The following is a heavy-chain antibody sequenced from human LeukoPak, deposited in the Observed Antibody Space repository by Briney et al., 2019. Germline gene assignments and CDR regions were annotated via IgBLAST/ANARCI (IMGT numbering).Heavy chain of an antibody. CDR3: ARVGTQTGSNFDY. Sequence: ASVKVSSKASGYTFTSYDINWVRQATGQGLEWMGWMNPNSGNTGYAQKFQGRVTVTRNTSISTAYMELSSLRSEDTAVYYCARVGTQTGSNFDYWGQGTLVTVSS. D-gene: IGHD7-27*01. CDR2: MNPNSGNT. V-gene: IGHV1-8*02. CDR1: GYTFTSYD. J-gene: IGHJ4*02.